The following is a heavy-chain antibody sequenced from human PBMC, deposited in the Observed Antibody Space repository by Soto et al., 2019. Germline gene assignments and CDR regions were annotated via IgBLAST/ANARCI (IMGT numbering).Heavy chain of an antibody. CDR1: GLHISNAW. CDR2: IKTKGEGGPT. D-gene: IGHD2-15*01. CDR3: TTGSVEGV. V-gene: IGHV3-15*07. J-gene: IGHJ6*02. Sequence: EVQLVESGGGHIQPGGSLRLSCAASGLHISNAWMNWVRQAPGKGLEWVGRIKTKGEGGPTDYPAAVKGRFIVSRDDSQNTLHLQMNNLKIEDTAVYYCTTGSVEGVWGQGTAVIVSS.